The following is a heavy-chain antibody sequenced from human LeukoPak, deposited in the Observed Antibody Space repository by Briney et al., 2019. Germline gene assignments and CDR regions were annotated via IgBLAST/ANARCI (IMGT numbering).Heavy chain of an antibody. D-gene: IGHD3-22*01. V-gene: IGHV7-4-1*02. Sequence: ASVKVSCKASGYTFTSYAMNWVRQAPGQGLEWMGWINTNTGNPTYAQGFTGRFVFSLDTSVSTAYLQISSLKAEDTAVYYCARDLHSAYYYDSSGYGGYWGQGTLVTVSS. CDR1: GYTFTSYA. CDR3: ARDLHSAYYYDSSGYGGY. J-gene: IGHJ4*02. CDR2: INTNTGNP.